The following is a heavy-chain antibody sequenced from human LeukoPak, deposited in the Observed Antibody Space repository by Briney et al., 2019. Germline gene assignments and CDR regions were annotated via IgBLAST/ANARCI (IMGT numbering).Heavy chain of an antibody. D-gene: IGHD1-14*01. Sequence: ASVKVSCKASGYTFTKNHIHWVRQAPGQGLGWMAIINPSGGSTSYAQSFKGRVTLTRDTSTSTVYMEVNSLTNEDTAVYYCTRGPDNDGRLGQPWFDPWGQGTLVTVSS. CDR1: GYTFTKNH. CDR2: INPSGGST. J-gene: IGHJ5*02. CDR3: TRGPDNDGRLGQPWFDP. V-gene: IGHV1-46*01.